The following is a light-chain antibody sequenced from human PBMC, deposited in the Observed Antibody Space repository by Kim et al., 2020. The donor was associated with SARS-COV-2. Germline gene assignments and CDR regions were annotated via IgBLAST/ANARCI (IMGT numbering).Light chain of an antibody. Sequence: EIVLTQSPGTLSLSPGERVTLSCRASQILSGSFLAWYQQKPGQAPSLLIYGASSRAPGIPGRFSGSGSGTDFTLTISRQEPEDLAVYYCLQYGTSPETFGKGTKVNI. CDR1: QILSGSF. CDR2: GAS. J-gene: IGKJ1*01. V-gene: IGKV3-20*01. CDR3: LQYGTSPET.